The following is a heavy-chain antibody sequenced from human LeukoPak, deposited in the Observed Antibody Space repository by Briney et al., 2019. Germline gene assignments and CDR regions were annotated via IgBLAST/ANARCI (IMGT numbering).Heavy chain of an antibody. CDR2: MNPNSGNT. J-gene: IGHJ5*02. CDR1: GYTFTSYD. D-gene: IGHD3-10*01. V-gene: IGHV1-8*01. Sequence: ASVKVPCKASGYTFTSYDINWVRQATGQGLEWMGWMNPNSGNTGYAQEFQGRVTMARDTSISTAHMELSSLTSEDTAVYYCARRKPTSGAQYWFDPWGQGTLVTVSS. CDR3: ARRKPTSGAQYWFDP.